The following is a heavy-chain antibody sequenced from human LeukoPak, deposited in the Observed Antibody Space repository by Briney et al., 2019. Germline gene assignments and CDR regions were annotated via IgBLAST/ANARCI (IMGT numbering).Heavy chain of an antibody. CDR2: ISYDGSNK. D-gene: IGHD6-13*01. Sequence: GGSLRLSCAASGFTFSSYAMSWVRQAPGKGLEWVAVISYDGSNKYYADSVKGRFTISRDNSKNTLYLQMNSLRAEDTAVYYCAKDGYSSSWYPLDYWGQGTLVTVSS. J-gene: IGHJ4*02. CDR1: GFTFSSYA. CDR3: AKDGYSSSWYPLDY. V-gene: IGHV3-30*18.